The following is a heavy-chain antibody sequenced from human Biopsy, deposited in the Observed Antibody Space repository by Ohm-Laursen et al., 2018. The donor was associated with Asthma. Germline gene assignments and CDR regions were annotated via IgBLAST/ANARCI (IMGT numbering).Heavy chain of an antibody. Sequence: SVKVSCNASGGTFSSYAISWVRQAPGQGLEWMGGIIPIFGTANYAQKFQGRVTITADESTSTAYMELSSLRSEDTAVYYCARDEGIVGATPDDAPYYYYYGMDVWGQGTTVTVSS. CDR2: IIPIFGTA. V-gene: IGHV1-69*13. CDR3: ARDEGIVGATPDDAPYYYYYGMDV. CDR1: GGTFSSYA. J-gene: IGHJ6*02. D-gene: IGHD1-26*01.